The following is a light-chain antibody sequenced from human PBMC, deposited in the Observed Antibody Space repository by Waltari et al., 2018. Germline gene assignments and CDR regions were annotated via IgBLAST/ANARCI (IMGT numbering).Light chain of an antibody. CDR1: SGSVSTTSY. CDR2: KAN. CDR3: SRYMGSGIWA. V-gene: IGLV8-61*01. J-gene: IGLJ3*02. Sequence: QTVVTQESSLSVSPGGTVTLTCALSSGSVSTTSYATWYQQTPGQAPRTLVYKANRRSSGVPDRLSGSIIGNRAALTITGAQADDESDYHCSRYMGSGIWAFGGGTKLTVL.